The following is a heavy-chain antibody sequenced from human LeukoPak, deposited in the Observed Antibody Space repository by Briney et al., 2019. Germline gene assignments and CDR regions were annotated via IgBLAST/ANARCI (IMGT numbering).Heavy chain of an antibody. Sequence: GESLKISCKGSGYSFTSYWIGWVRQMPGKGLEWMGIIYPGDSDTRYSPSFQGQVTISADKSISTAYLQWSSLKASDTAMYYCARHGRVGAPRWCFDYWGQGTLVTVSS. J-gene: IGHJ4*02. CDR3: ARHGRVGAPRWCFDY. V-gene: IGHV5-51*01. CDR1: GYSFTSYW. CDR2: IYPGDSDT. D-gene: IGHD1-26*01.